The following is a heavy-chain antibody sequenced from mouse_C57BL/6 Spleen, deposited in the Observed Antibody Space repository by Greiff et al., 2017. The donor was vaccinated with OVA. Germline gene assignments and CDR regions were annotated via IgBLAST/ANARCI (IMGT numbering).Heavy chain of an antibody. CDR2: INPSNGGT. D-gene: IGHD1-1*01. J-gene: IGHJ4*01. Sequence: VQPQQPGTELVKPGASVKLSCKASGYTFTSYWMHWVKQRPGQGLEWIGNINPSNGGTNYNEKFKSKATLTVDKSSSTAYMQLSSLTSEDSAVFYCAREQTAVVAHYAMDYWGQGASVTVSS. V-gene: IGHV1-53*01. CDR1: GYTFTSYW. CDR3: AREQTAVVAHYAMDY.